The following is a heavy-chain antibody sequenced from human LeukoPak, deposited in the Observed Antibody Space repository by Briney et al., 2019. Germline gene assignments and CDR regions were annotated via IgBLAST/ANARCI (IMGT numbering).Heavy chain of an antibody. J-gene: IGHJ5*01. CDR3: VRAWLVNRYSSPFDS. CDR1: GFTFSNYA. Sequence: PGGSLRLSCSASGFTFSNYAMHWVRQAPGKGLEYVSAIISDGSSTYYADSVKGRFTISRDSSKNTLYLQMSSLRAEDTAVYYCVRAWLVNRYSSPFDSWGQGTLVTVSS. D-gene: IGHD6-13*01. V-gene: IGHV3-64D*09. CDR2: IISDGSST.